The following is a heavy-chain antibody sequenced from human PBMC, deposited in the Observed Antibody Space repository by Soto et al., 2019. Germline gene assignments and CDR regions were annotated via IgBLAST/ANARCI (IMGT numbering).Heavy chain of an antibody. D-gene: IGHD3-22*01. V-gene: IGHV3-30*18. CDR1: GFTFSNYG. CDR2: ISYDGSYK. CDR3: AKGVIVVALDY. J-gene: IGHJ4*02. Sequence: GGSLRLSCAASGFTFSNYGMHWVRQAPGKGLEWVAVISYDGSYKYYADSVKGRFTISRDNSENTLYLQMNSLKPEDTAVYYCAKGVIVVALDYWGQGTLVTVSS.